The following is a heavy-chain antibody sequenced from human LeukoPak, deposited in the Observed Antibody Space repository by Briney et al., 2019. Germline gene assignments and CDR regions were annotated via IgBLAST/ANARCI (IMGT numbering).Heavy chain of an antibody. Sequence: GESLKISCKGFGYRFTSYWIGWVRQMPGKGLEWMGIIYPGDSDTRYSPSFQGQVTISADKSISTAYLQWSSLKASDTAMYYCARMDYYDSSGYYNYFDCWGQGTLVTVSS. CDR3: ARMDYYDSSGYYNYFDC. J-gene: IGHJ4*02. V-gene: IGHV5-51*01. CDR2: IYPGDSDT. D-gene: IGHD3-22*01. CDR1: GYRFTSYW.